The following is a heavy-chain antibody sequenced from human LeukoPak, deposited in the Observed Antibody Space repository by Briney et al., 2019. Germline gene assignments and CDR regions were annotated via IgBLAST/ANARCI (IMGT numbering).Heavy chain of an antibody. V-gene: IGHV4-4*07. CDR2: ISITEGA. J-gene: IGHJ4*02. Sequence: SETLSLTCSVSGGSVNTYYWSWIRQSAGKGLEWIGRISITEGANYNPSLKSRVSMSVDASKNQVSLKLGSVTAADTAVYYCARLRRDINDWYADDCWGQGTLVTVSS. CDR3: ARLRRDINDWYADDC. CDR1: GGSVNTYY. D-gene: IGHD6-19*01.